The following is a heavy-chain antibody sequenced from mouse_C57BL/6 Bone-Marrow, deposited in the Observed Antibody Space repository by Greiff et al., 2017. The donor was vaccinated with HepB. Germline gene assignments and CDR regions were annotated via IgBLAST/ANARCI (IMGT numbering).Heavy chain of an antibody. CDR1: GYTFTDYY. D-gene: IGHD1-1*01. CDR2: IYPGSGNT. Sequence: VQLQQSGAELVRPGASVKLSCKASGYTFTDYYINWVKQRPGQGLEWIARIYPGSGNTYYNEKFKGKATLTAEKSSSTAYMQLSSLTSEDSAVYFCAREGLYYYGSSPNWYFDVWGTGTTVTVSS. CDR3: AREGLYYYGSSPNWYFDV. V-gene: IGHV1-76*01. J-gene: IGHJ1*03.